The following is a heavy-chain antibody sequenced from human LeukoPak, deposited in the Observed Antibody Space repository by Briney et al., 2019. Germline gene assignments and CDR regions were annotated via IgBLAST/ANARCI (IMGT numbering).Heavy chain of an antibody. D-gene: IGHD3-3*01. CDR3: ARGLDFWSGHFDY. J-gene: IGHJ4*02. CDR2: ISYDGSNK. Sequence: PGGSLRLSCAASGFTFSSYGMHWVRQAPGKGLEWVAVISYDGSNKYYADSVKGRFTISRDNSKNTLYLQMNSLRAEDTAVYYCARGLDFWSGHFDYWGQGTLVTVSS. CDR1: GFTFSSYG. V-gene: IGHV3-30*03.